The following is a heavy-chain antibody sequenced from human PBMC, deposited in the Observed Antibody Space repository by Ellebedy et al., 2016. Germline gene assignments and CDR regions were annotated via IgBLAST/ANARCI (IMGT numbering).Heavy chain of an antibody. CDR3: AGPAAVGTKAFDY. CDR2: IKEDGSEI. V-gene: IGHV3-7*01. CDR1: GFIFRNYW. J-gene: IGHJ4*02. D-gene: IGHD6-13*01. Sequence: GGSLRLSCAVSGFIFRNYWMTWVRQVPGKGLEWVASIKEDGSEIHYVDSVKGRFTISRDNAKNSLYLQMKSLRAEDTAVYYCAGPAAVGTKAFDYWGQGTLVTVSS.